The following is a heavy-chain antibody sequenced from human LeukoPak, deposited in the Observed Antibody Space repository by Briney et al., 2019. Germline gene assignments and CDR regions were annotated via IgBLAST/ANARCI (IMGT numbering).Heavy chain of an antibody. CDR3: ANTYYDFWSGPYAFDI. CDR1: GGSISSYY. V-gene: IGHV4-4*07. J-gene: IGHJ3*02. Sequence: SETLSLTCTVSGGSISSYYWSWIRQPAGKGLEWIGRIYTSGSTNYNPSLKSRVTMSVDTSKNQFSLKLSSVTAADTAVYYCANTYYDFWSGPYAFDIWGQGTMVTVSS. D-gene: IGHD3-3*01. CDR2: IYTSGST.